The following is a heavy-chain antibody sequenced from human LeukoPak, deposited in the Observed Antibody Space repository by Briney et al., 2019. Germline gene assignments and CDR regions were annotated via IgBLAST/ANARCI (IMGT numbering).Heavy chain of an antibody. CDR1: GFTFSSYW. CDR3: AREQMATINYFDY. V-gene: IGHV3-74*01. D-gene: IGHD5-24*01. Sequence: GGSLRLSCAACGFTFSSYWMHWVRQAPGKGLVWVSRINSDGSSTSYADSVKGRFTISRDNAKNTLYLQMNSLRAEDTAVYYCAREQMATINYFDYWGQGTLVTVSS. CDR2: INSDGSST. J-gene: IGHJ4*02.